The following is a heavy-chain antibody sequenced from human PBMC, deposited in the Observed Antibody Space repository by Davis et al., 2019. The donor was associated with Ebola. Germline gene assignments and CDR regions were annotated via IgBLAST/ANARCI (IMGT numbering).Heavy chain of an antibody. D-gene: IGHD4-17*01. CDR3: ARDKYGSDYYYYYMDV. CDR2: IYYSGST. J-gene: IGHJ6*03. Sequence: SETLSLTCTVSGGSISSYYWSWIRQPPGKGLEWIGYIYYSGSTNYNPSLKSRVTISVDTSKNQFSLKLSSVTAADTAVYYCARDKYGSDYYYYYMDVWGKGTTVTVSS. CDR1: GGSISSYY. V-gene: IGHV4-59*01.